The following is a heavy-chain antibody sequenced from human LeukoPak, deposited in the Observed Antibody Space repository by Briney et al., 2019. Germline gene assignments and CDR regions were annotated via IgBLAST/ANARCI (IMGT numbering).Heavy chain of an antibody. V-gene: IGHV3-21*01. D-gene: IGHD2-2*01. CDR2: ITGSSDSI. Sequence: GGSLRLSCAASEFSRINAWMSWVRQAPGKGLVWVSSITGSSDSIYYADSVKGRFTISRDNAKNSVYLQVNSLRAEDTAVYYCARLVCSTIPCYGKFYFDSWGQGTLVPVSS. CDR1: EFSRINAW. J-gene: IGHJ4*02. CDR3: ARLVCSTIPCYGKFYFDS.